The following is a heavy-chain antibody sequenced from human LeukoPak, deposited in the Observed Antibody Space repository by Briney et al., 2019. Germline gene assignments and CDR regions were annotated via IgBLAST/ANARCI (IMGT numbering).Heavy chain of an antibody. J-gene: IGHJ3*02. Sequence: GGSLRLSCAASGFTFSSYWMSWVRRPPGRGLKGGPNINKEESEKYYVDSVRGRFTISSDNAKNSLYLQMNSLRAEDTAVYYCARAPSVDPTFGVDTEDAFDIWGQGTMVTVSS. CDR2: INKEESEK. CDR3: ARAPSVDPTFGVDTEDAFDI. V-gene: IGHV3-7*01. D-gene: IGHD3-3*01. CDR1: GFTFSSYW.